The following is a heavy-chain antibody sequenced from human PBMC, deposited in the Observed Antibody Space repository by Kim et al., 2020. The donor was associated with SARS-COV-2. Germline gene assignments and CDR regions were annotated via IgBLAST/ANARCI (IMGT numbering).Heavy chain of an antibody. V-gene: IGHV1-18*04. D-gene: IGHD3-3*01. CDR3: ARDGFLEWLLLVYYYYGMDV. CDR1: GYTFTSYG. J-gene: IGHJ6*02. Sequence: ASVKVSCKASGYTFTSYGISWVRQARGQGLEWMGWISAYNGNTNYAQKLQGRVTMTTDTSTSTAYMEVRSLRSDDTAVYYCARDGFLEWLLLVYYYYGMDVWGQGTTVTVSS. CDR2: ISAYNGNT.